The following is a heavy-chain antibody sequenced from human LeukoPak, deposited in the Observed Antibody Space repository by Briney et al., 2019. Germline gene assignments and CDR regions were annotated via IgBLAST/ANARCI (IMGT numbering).Heavy chain of an antibody. CDR3: ARDRGSGYCSSTSCGSFDY. V-gene: IGHV3-30*03. CDR1: GFTFSSYG. Sequence: GASPRLSCAASGFTFSSYGMHWVRQAPGKGLEWVAVISYDGSNKYYADSVKGRFTITRDNSNNTLYLQMNSLRAEDTAVYYCARDRGSGYCSSTSCGSFDYWGQGTLVIVSS. CDR2: ISYDGSNK. D-gene: IGHD2-2*01. J-gene: IGHJ4*02.